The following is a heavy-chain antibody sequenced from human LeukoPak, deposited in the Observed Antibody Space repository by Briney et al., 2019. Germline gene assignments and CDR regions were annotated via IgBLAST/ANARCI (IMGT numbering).Heavy chain of an antibody. D-gene: IGHD5-18*01. CDR3: ASRIVDTASEAFGYFDY. CDR2: IIPIFGTA. V-gene: IGHV1-69*05. CDR1: GGTFSSYA. J-gene: IGHJ4*02. Sequence: ASVKVSCKASGGTFSSYAISLVRQAPGQGLEWMGGIIPIFGTANYAQKFQGRVTITTDESTSTAYMELSSLRSEDTAVYYCASRIVDTASEAFGYFDYWGQRTLVTVSS.